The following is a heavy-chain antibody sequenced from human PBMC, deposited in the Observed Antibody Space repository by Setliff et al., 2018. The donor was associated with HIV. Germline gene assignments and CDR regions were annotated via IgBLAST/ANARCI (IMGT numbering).Heavy chain of an antibody. CDR1: GGSINSGGYY. J-gene: IGHJ3*02. V-gene: IGHV4-31*03. CDR3: ARESMLRGLRHAVDI. CDR2: TYYIGGA. D-gene: IGHD3-10*01. Sequence: LSLTCTVSGGSINSGGYYWTWVRQHPGKGLQWIGYTYYIGGAYYNPSLKSRVTISLDTSKNHFSLNLSSVTAADTAVYYCARESMLRGLRHAVDIWGQGTMVTVS.